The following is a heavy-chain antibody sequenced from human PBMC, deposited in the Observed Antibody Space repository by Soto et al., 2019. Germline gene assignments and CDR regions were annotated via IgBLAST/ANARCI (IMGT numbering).Heavy chain of an antibody. CDR1: GYTFTGYY. CDR2: INPNSGDT. J-gene: IGHJ6*02. D-gene: IGHD4-17*01. V-gene: IGHV1-2*04. CDR3: ARDNWTTVTTRDYYYYYGMDV. Sequence: WASVKVSCKASGYTFTGYYMHGVREAPGQGLEWMGWINPNSGDTNYAQKFQGWGTMTRDTSIRTAYMELSRLRSDDTAVYYCARDNWTTVTTRDYYYYYGMDVWGQGTTVTVSS.